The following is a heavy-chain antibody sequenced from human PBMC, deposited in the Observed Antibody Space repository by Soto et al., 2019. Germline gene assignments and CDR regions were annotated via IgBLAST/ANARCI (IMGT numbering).Heavy chain of an antibody. CDR2: INHSGST. V-gene: IGHV4-34*01. D-gene: IGHD3-3*01. J-gene: IGHJ6*02. Sequence: SETLSLTCAVYGGSFSGYYWSWIRQPPGKGLEWIGEINHSGSTNYNPSLKSRVTISVDTSKNQFSLKLSSVTAADTAVYYYDDYYYGMDVWGQGTTVTVSS. CDR1: GGSFSGYY. CDR3: DDYYYGMDV.